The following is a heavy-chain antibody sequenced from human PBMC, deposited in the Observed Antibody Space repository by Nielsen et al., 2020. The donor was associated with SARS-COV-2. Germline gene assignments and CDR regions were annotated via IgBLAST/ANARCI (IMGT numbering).Heavy chain of an antibody. CDR1: GFTFSSYS. J-gene: IGHJ5*02. CDR2: ISSSSSYI. D-gene: IGHD4-17*01. Sequence: GGSLRLSCAASGFTFSSYSMNWVRQAPGKGLEWASSISSSSSYIYYADSVKGRFTISRDNAKNSLYLQMNSLRAEDTAVYYCARVATVTKLDPWGQGTLVTVSS. CDR3: ARVATVTKLDP. V-gene: IGHV3-21*01.